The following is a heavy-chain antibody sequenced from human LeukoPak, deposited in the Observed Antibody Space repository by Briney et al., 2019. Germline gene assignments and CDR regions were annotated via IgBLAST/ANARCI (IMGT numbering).Heavy chain of an antibody. CDR2: ISSSSSYI. V-gene: IGHV3-21*01. Sequence: GGSLRLSCVASGFTFSSYSMNWVRQAPGKGLEWVSSISSSSSYIYYADSVKGRFTISRDNAKNSLYLQMNSLRAEDTAVYYCARNLGFDPFDYWGQGTLVTVSS. CDR3: ARNLGFDPFDY. J-gene: IGHJ4*02. D-gene: IGHD3-10*01. CDR1: GFTFSSYS.